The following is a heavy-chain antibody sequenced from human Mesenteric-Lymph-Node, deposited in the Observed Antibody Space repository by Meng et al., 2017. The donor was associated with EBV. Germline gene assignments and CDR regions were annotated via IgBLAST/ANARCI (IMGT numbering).Heavy chain of an antibody. D-gene: IGHD3-22*01. CDR1: GGSITRTTW. CDR3: AGASDISGYYGGLDY. J-gene: IGHJ4*02. V-gene: IGHV4-4*02. Sequence: QWELQEAGPGLVKPSGTLSLTCTVSGGSITRTTWWNWVRQPPGKGLEWIGEIYHSGRTNCKPSLQSRVTMSVDKSQNHFSLKLTSVTAADTAVYYCAGASDISGYYGGLDYWGQGTLVTVSS. CDR2: IYHSGRT.